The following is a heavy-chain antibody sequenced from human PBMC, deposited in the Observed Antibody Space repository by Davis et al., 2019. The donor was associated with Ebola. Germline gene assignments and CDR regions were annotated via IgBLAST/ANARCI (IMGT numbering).Heavy chain of an antibody. CDR3: ARDTADGFDI. CDR1: GFTFSNAW. D-gene: IGHD5-18*01. Sequence: LSLTCAASGFTFSNAWMSWVRQAPGKGLEWVSAISGSGGSTYYADSVKGRFTISRDNAKNSLYLQMNSLRAEDTAVYYCARDTADGFDIWGQGTMVTVSS. J-gene: IGHJ3*02. V-gene: IGHV3-23*01. CDR2: ISGSGGST.